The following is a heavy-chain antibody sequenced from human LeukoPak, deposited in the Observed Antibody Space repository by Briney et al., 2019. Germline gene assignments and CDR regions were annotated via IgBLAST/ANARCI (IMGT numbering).Heavy chain of an antibody. CDR3: AKVVNSGYYYYFDY. CDR2: ISGSGSGT. CDR1: GFTFSRYA. J-gene: IGHJ4*02. V-gene: IGHV3-23*01. Sequence: PGGSLRLSCAASGFTFSRYAMSCARQSPGKGLEGVSAISGSGSGTYYPDSVRGRFTISRDSSKNTLYLQMNSLRVEDTAIYYCAKVVNSGYYYYFDYWGQGTLVTVSS. D-gene: IGHD3-22*01.